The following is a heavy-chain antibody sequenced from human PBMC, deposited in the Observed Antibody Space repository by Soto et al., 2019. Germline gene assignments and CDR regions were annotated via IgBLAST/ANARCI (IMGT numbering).Heavy chain of an antibody. CDR1: GGSISSGGYY. D-gene: IGHD2-2*02. Sequence: SETLSLTCTVSGGSISSGGYYWSWIRQHPGKGLEWIGYIYYSGSTYYNPSLKSRVTISVDTSKNQFSLKLSSVTAADTAVYYCARGCSSTSCYIRYGMDVWGQGTTVTVSS. V-gene: IGHV4-31*03. J-gene: IGHJ6*02. CDR3: ARGCSSTSCYIRYGMDV. CDR2: IYYSGST.